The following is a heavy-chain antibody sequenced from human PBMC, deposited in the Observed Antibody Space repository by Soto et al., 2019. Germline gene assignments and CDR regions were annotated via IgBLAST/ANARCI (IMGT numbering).Heavy chain of an antibody. Sequence: QVQLVQSGAEVKKPGASVKVSCKASGYTFTSYGISWVRQAPGQGLEWMGWISAYNGNTNYAQKLQGRVTMTTDTSTSTAYVEPRSLRSDDTAVYYCARDRHYYDSSVYPHGLVGYWSQGTLLTVSS. CDR3: ARDRHYYDSSVYPHGLVGY. CDR2: ISAYNGNT. D-gene: IGHD3-22*01. J-gene: IGHJ4*02. V-gene: IGHV1-18*01. CDR1: GYTFTSYG.